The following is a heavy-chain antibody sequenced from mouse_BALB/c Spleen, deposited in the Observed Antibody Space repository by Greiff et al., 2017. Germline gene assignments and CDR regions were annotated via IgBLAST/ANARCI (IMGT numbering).Heavy chain of an antibody. Sequence: EVKLMESGAELVRPGALVKLSCKASGFNIKDYYMHWVKQRPEQGLEWIGWIDPENGNTIYDPKFQGKASITADTSSNTAYLQLSSLTSEDTAVYYCARGYGNPWFAYWGQGTLVTVSA. D-gene: IGHD2-10*02. CDR1: GFNIKDYY. J-gene: IGHJ3*01. CDR2: IDPENGNT. CDR3: ARGYGNPWFAY. V-gene: IGHV14-1*02.